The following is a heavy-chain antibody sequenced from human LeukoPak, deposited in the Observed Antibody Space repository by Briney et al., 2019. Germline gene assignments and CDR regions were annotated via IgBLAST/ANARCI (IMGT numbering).Heavy chain of an antibody. J-gene: IGHJ5*02. V-gene: IGHV1-69*13. D-gene: IGHD1-1*01. Sequence: SVKVSCKASGGTFSSYAISWVRQAPGQGLEWMGGIIPIFGTANYALKFQGRVTITADESTSTAYMELSSLRSEDTAVYYCARYWKNWFDPWGQGTLVTVSS. CDR2: IIPIFGTA. CDR3: ARYWKNWFDP. CDR1: GGTFSSYA.